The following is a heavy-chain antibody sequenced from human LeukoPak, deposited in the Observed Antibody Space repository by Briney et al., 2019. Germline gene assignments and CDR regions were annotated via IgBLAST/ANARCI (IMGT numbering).Heavy chain of an antibody. CDR2: IYYSTTN. J-gene: IGHJ5*02. Sequence: PSQTLSLTCTVSGGSISSDGYHWSRHPQGTGLDLEWFSYIYYSTTNSYDPSLQSRITISVDTSKKKFSLKVSSVTVADTGVYYCARFGYGDYPNLFVPWGGGTLLSVSS. CDR3: ARFGYGDYPNLFVP. V-gene: IGHV4-31*03. CDR1: GGSISSDGYH. D-gene: IGHD4-17*01.